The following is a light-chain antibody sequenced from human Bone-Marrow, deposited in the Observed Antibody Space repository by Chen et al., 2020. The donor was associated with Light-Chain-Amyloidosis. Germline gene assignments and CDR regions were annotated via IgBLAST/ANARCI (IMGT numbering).Light chain of an antibody. J-gene: IGKJ1*01. CDR2: GAS. V-gene: IGKV3-20*01. CDR3: QQYGDSPKT. CDR1: QSVSRSS. Sequence: EIVLTQSPGTLSLSPGERATLSCRASQSVSRSSLAWYQQKPGQAPSLLIYGASSRPTGIPDRFSGSGSGSDFILTLSRLEPEDFAVYYCQQYGDSPKTFGQGTKVEIK.